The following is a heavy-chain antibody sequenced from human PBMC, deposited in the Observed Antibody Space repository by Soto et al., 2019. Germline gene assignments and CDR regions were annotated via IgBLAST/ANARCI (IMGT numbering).Heavy chain of an antibody. CDR1: GFTFSSYA. CDR2: ISYDGSNK. D-gene: IGHD3-10*01. CDR3: ARGPEYYGSGSYYPFDY. V-gene: IGHV3-30-3*01. J-gene: IGHJ4*02. Sequence: QVQLVESGGGVVQPGRSLRLSCAASGFTFSSYAMHWVRQAPGKGLEWVAVISYDGSNKYYADSVKGRFTISRDNSKNTLYQQMNSLRAEDTAVYYCARGPEYYGSGSYYPFDYWGQGTLVTVSS.